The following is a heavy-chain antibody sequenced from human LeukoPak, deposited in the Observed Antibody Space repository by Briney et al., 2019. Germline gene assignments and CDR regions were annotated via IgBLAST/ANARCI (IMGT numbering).Heavy chain of an antibody. CDR1: GFTFSSYT. CDR2: INSGGTT. V-gene: IGHV3-64*01. Sequence: TGGSLRLSCAASGFTFSSYTMHWVRQTPGKGLEFVSAINSGGTTYYGNSVKGRFTISRDNSKNTLYLQMDSLRAEDMAVYYCARDRLTYCGGDCGLDYWGQGTLVTVSS. CDR3: ARDRLTYCGGDCGLDY. J-gene: IGHJ4*02. D-gene: IGHD2-21*02.